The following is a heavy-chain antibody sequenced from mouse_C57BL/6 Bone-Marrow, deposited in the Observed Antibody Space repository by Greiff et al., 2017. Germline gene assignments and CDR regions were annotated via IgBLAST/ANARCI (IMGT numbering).Heavy chain of an antibody. D-gene: IGHD1-1*01. CDR1: GYTFTSYG. J-gene: IGHJ2*01. Sequence: QVQLKQSGAELARPGASVKLSCKASGYTFTSYGISWVKQRTGQGLEWIGEIYPRSGNTYYNEKFKGKATLTADKSSSTAYMELRSLTSEDSAVYFGARWDYYYGSSCDYWGQGTTLTVSS. CDR2: IYPRSGNT. CDR3: ARWDYYYGSSCDY. V-gene: IGHV1-81*01.